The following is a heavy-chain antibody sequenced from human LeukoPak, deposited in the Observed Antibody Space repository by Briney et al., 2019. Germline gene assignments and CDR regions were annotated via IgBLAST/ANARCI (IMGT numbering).Heavy chain of an antibody. J-gene: IGHJ4*02. Sequence: GGSLRLSCAASGFTFSSYWMSWVRQAPGKGLEWVANIKQDGSEKYYVDSVKGRSTISRDNAKNSLYLQMNSLRAEDTALYYCAKDLHPSQWLFDYWGQGTLVTVSS. D-gene: IGHD6-19*01. V-gene: IGHV3-7*03. CDR3: AKDLHPSQWLFDY. CDR2: IKQDGSEK. CDR1: GFTFSSYW.